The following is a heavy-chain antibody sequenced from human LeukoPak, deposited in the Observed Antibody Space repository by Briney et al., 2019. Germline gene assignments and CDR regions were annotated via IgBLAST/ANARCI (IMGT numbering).Heavy chain of an antibody. D-gene: IGHD1-26*01. Sequence: GGSLRLSCAASGFTFSSYGMHWVRQAPGKGLEWVAVISYDGSNKYYADSVKGRFTISRDNSKNTLYLQMNSLGPEDTAVYYCARDPYSGNYGNYYYYYMDVWGKGTTVTISS. V-gene: IGHV3-30*03. CDR2: ISYDGSNK. CDR3: ARDPYSGNYGNYYYYYMDV. J-gene: IGHJ6*03. CDR1: GFTFSSYG.